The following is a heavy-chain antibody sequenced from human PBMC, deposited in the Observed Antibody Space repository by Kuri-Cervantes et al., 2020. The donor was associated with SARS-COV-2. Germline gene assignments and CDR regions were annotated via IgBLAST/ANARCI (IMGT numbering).Heavy chain of an antibody. D-gene: IGHD2-8*01. CDR1: EFTFSDYA. CDR2: ISGTGGTT. Sequence: GESLKISCAASEFTFSDYAMSWVRQAPGRGLEWVSAISGTGGTTYYADSVKGRFTISRDNSKNTLYLQMNSLRAEDTAVYYCARVMMYGGFLGRPLAYWGQGTLVTVSS. V-gene: IGHV3-23*01. J-gene: IGHJ4*02. CDR3: ARVMMYGGFLGRPLAY.